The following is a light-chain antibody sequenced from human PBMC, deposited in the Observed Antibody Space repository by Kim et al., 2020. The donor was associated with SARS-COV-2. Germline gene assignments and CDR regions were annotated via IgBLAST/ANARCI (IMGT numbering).Light chain of an antibody. CDR2: NNN. J-gene: IGLJ3*02. Sequence: GQRVTISCSGSSSNIGSNSVNWYQQVPRTAPKVLIYNNNQRPSGVPDRFSASKSGTSASLAISGLQSEDEADYYCASWDDTLSGWVFGGGTQLTVL. V-gene: IGLV1-44*01. CDR3: ASWDDTLSGWV. CDR1: SSNIGSNS.